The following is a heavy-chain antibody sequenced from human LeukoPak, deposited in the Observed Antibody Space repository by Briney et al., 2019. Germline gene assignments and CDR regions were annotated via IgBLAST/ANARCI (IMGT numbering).Heavy chain of an antibody. V-gene: IGHV3-23*01. Sequence: GGSLRLSCAVSGFTFSSEAMGWVRQLPGGGLEWVSTISPAGGTTYYAESMKGRFTISRENSKNTLYLQMNSLRAEDTAVYYCAHTDSYYFDSGMVSWGQGALVTVSS. J-gene: IGHJ5*02. CDR1: GFTFSSEA. D-gene: IGHD3-22*01. CDR3: AHTDSYYFDSGMVS. CDR2: ISPAGGTT.